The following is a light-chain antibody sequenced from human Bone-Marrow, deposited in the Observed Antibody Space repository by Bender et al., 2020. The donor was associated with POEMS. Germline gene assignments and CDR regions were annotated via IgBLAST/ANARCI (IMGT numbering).Light chain of an antibody. V-gene: IGLV2-14*02. CDR2: DVS. J-gene: IGLJ3*02. CDR1: SSNVGRYNL. Sequence: QSALTQPASVSGSPGQSITISCTGTSSNVGRYNLVSWYHQHPGKAPKLVIYDVSNRPSGVSNRFSGSKSGSTASLTISGLQSEDEADYYCAVWDDSLNGWVFGGGTKLTVL. CDR3: AVWDDSLNGWV.